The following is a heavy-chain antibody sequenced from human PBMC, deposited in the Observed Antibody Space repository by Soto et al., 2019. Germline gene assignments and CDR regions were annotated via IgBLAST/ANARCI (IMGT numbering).Heavy chain of an antibody. CDR1: GYTFTSYG. J-gene: IGHJ5*02. CDR3: ARDPYIVVVPAAPGNWFDP. CDR2: ISAYNGNT. D-gene: IGHD2-2*01. Sequence: ASVKVSCKASGYTFTSYGISWVRQAPGQGLEWMGWISAYNGNTNYAQKLQGRVTMTTDTSTSTAYMELRSLRSDDTAVYYCARDPYIVVVPAAPGNWFDPWGQGTLVTVPS. V-gene: IGHV1-18*04.